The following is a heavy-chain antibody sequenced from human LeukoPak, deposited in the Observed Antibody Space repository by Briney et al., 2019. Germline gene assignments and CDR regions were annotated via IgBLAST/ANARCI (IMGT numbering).Heavy chain of an antibody. V-gene: IGHV4-31*03. CDR2: IYYSGST. Sequence: SETLSLTCTVSGGSVSSGSYYWSWIRQPPGKGLEWIGYIYYSGSTYYNPSLKSRVTISVDTSKNQFSLKLSSVTAADTAVYYCARADEGAFDIWGQGTMVTVSS. J-gene: IGHJ3*02. CDR3: ARADEGAFDI. CDR1: GGSVSSGSYY.